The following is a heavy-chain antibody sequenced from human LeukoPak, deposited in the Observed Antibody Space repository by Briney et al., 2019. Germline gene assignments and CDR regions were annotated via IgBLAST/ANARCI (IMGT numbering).Heavy chain of an antibody. CDR3: ARTSSSWL. CDR1: FPYQQRCLL. V-gene: IGHV4-61*08. Sequence: SDTLPLPCSVSFPYQQRCLLRGMDPAAGRGLEWIGCIYDSGSTDYNPSLKSRVTISVDTSKNQFSLKLTSVTAADTAMYYCARTSSSWLWGQGTLVTVSS. D-gene: IGHD6-13*01. CDR2: IYDSGST. J-gene: IGHJ4*02.